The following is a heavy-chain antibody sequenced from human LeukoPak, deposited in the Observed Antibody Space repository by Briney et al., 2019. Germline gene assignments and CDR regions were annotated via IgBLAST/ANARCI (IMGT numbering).Heavy chain of an antibody. CDR2: IYYRGST. J-gene: IGHJ5*02. D-gene: IGHD3-22*01. CDR1: GGSNRSYY. V-gene: IGHV4-59*01. CDR3: ARDVRHLYDSSGYYPYNWFDP. Sequence: SETLSLACTVSGGSNRSYYWSWIGHPPCKGLEWIGHIYYRGSTNYNPSLKSRVTISVDTSKNQFSLKLSSVTAADTAVYYCARDVRHLYDSSGYYPYNWFDPWGQGTLVTVSS.